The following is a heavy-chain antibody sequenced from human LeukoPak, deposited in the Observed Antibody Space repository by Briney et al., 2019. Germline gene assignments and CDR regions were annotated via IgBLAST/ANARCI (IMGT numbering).Heavy chain of an antibody. D-gene: IGHD6-13*01. CDR2: ISYDGSNK. Sequence: GGSLRLSCAASGFTFSSYGMHWVRQAPGKGLEWVAVISYDGSNKYYADSVKGRFTISRDNSKNTLYLQMNSLRAEDTAVYYCARDRPSCSYNFDWYFDLWGRGTLVTVSS. V-gene: IGHV3-30*03. CDR3: ARDRPSCSYNFDWYFDL. CDR1: GFTFSSYG. J-gene: IGHJ2*01.